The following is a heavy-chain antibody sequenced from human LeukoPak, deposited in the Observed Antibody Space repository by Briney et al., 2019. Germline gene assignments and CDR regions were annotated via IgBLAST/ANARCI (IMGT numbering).Heavy chain of an antibody. CDR1: GGSIISYY. CDR3: ARDRGGASGRPYYYFDY. CDR2: IYYSGRT. V-gene: IGHV4-59*01. J-gene: IGHJ4*02. Sequence: SETLSLTCTVSGGSIISYYWSWIRQPPGKGLEWIGYIYYSGRTNYNPSLKTRVNISVDTSKHQFSVKLSSVTAADRAVYYCARDRGGASGRPYYYFDYWGRGTLVSVPS. D-gene: IGHD6-13*01.